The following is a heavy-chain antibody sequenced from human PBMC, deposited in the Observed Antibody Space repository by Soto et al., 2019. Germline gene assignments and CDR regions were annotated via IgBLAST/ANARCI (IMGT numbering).Heavy chain of an antibody. Sequence: VQLVESGGGVVQHGRSLRLSCADSGFTFSDYAMHWVRQAPGKGLEWVAVVSHDGRNTHYADSVKGRFTISRDSAKNTVSLEMTSLRAEDTAVYYCAKGGLQWLVTSDFNYWGQGALVTVSS. J-gene: IGHJ4*02. D-gene: IGHD6-19*01. CDR2: VSHDGRNT. CDR3: AKGGLQWLVTSDFNY. V-gene: IGHV3-30*18. CDR1: GFTFSDYA.